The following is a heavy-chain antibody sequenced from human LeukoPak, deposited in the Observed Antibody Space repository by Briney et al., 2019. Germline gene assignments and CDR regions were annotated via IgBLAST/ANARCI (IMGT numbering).Heavy chain of an antibody. J-gene: IGHJ6*02. V-gene: IGHV4-59*08. CDR1: GDSISSYY. Sequence: SETLSLTCTVSGDSISSYYWSWIRQPPGKGLEWIGYIYYSGSTDSNPSLKSRVSIAVDTSKSQFFLMLASVTAADTAVYYCARGVGASTSLYYYGMGVWGQGTTVTVSS. CDR3: ARGVGASTSLYYYGMGV. D-gene: IGHD1-26*01. CDR2: IYYSGST.